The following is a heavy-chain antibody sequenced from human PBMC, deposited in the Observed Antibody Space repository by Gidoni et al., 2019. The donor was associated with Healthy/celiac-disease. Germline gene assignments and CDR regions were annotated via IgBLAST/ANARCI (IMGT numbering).Heavy chain of an antibody. CDR3: AREVGATTSFDY. D-gene: IGHD1-26*01. Sequence: LHLQDSGPGLVKPSETLSLTCTVSGGSISRSSYYWGWICQPPGKGLEWMGSIYYSGSTYYNPSLKSRVTISVDTSKNQFSLKLSSVTAADTAVYYCAREVGATTSFDYWGQGTLVTVSS. V-gene: IGHV4-39*07. J-gene: IGHJ4*02. CDR1: GGSISRSSYY. CDR2: IYYSGST.